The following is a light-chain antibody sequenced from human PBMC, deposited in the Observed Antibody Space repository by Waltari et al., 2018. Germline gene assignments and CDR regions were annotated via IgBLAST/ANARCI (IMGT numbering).Light chain of an antibody. V-gene: IGKV3-20*01. CDR1: QSVASNH. J-gene: IGKJ2*01. CDR3: QQYGSWYI. CDR2: GAS. Sequence: EVVLTQSPGTLSLSPGERATLSCRASQSVASNHLAWYPQKPGQAPRLLIYGASSRVTGIPDRFSGSGSGTDFTLTISRLEPEDFAVYYCQQYGSWYIFGKGTKLEIK.